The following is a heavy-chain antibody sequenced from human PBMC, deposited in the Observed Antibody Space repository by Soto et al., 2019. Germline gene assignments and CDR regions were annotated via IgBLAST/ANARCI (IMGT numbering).Heavy chain of an antibody. CDR1: GFTLSDHY. CDR2: TSGSGGST. J-gene: IGHJ6*02. CDR3: AKVGGYCSGGSCYHMDG. Sequence: GGSLRLSCAGSGFTLSDHYIDWVRQAPGKGLEWVSATSGSGGSTYYADSVKGRFTISRDNSKNTLYLQMNSLRAEDTAVYYCAKVGGYCSGGSCYHMDGWGQGTTVTVSS. V-gene: IGHV3-23*01. D-gene: IGHD2-15*01.